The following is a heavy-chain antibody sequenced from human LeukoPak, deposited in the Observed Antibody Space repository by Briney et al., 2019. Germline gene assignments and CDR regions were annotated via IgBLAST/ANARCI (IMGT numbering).Heavy chain of an antibody. V-gene: IGHV3-21*01. CDR1: GFTFSGYA. CDR2: ISSSGTFI. J-gene: IGHJ4*02. CDR3: ARERSAGIAAAETDY. Sequence: RAGGSLRLSCAASGFTFSGYAMNWVRQAPGKGPEWVSSISSSGTFIYYADSVKGRFTISRDNAKNSLYLQMDSLRAEDTAVYYCARERSAGIAAAETDYWGQGTLVTVSS. D-gene: IGHD6-13*01.